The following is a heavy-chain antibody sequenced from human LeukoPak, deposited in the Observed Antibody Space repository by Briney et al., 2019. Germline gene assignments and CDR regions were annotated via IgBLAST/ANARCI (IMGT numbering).Heavy chain of an antibody. D-gene: IGHD3-10*01. V-gene: IGHV1-69*04. CDR3: AIYLRGDKGYYGSGSYYHSVPRYFDY. J-gene: IGHJ4*02. CDR1: GGTFSSYA. Sequence: SVKVSCKASGGTFSSYAIRWVRQAPGQGLEWMGRIIPILGIANYAQKFQGRVTITADKSTSTAYMELSSLRSEDTAVYYCAIYLRGDKGYYGSGSYYHSVPRYFDYWGQGTLVTVSS. CDR2: IIPILGIA.